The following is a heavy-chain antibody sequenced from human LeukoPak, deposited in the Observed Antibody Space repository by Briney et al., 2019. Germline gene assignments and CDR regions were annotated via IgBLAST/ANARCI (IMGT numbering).Heavy chain of an antibody. D-gene: IGHD3-16*01. CDR2: ISPGGSDT. V-gene: IGHV3-23*01. CDR1: GFTFNSYA. CDR3: AKRGGYETMAAFDY. J-gene: IGHJ4*02. Sequence: GGSLRLSCAASGFTFNSYAMSWVRQAPGKGLEWVSAISPGGSDTYYADSVGGRFTISRDNSKNRLYLQMSSLRAEDSAVYYCAKRGGYETMAAFDYWGQGTLVTVSS.